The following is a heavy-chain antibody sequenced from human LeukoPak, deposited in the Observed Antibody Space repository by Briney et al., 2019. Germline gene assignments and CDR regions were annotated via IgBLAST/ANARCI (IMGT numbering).Heavy chain of an antibody. V-gene: IGHV4-34*01. Sequence: SETLSLTCAVYGGSFSGYYWSWIRQPPGKGLEWIGEINHSGSTNYNPSLKSRVTISVDTSKNQFSLKLSSVTAADTAVYYCARGYSSGWYPAYNWFDPWGQGTLVTVSS. CDR2: INHSGST. J-gene: IGHJ5*02. D-gene: IGHD6-19*01. CDR1: GGSFSGYY. CDR3: ARGYSSGWYPAYNWFDP.